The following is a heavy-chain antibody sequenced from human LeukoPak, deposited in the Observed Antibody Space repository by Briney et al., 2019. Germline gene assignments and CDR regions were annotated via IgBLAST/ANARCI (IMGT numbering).Heavy chain of an antibody. CDR1: GFTFSSYW. J-gene: IGHJ4*02. CDR2: INHSGST. D-gene: IGHD6-19*01. V-gene: IGHV4-34*01. CDR3: ARARGAVATDY. Sequence: PGGSLRLSCAASGFTFSSYWMSWVRQSPGKGLEWIGEINHSGSTNYNPSLKGRVSISVGTSKNQFSLNLKSVTAADTAIYYCARARGAVATDYWGQGTLVTVSS.